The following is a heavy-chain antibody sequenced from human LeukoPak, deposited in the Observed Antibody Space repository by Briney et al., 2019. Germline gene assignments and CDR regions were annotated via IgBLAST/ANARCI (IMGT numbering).Heavy chain of an antibody. J-gene: IGHJ4*02. V-gene: IGHV3-66*04. Sequence: ETLSLTCTVSGGSISSGVYYWSWVRQAPGKGLEWVSVIYSGGSTYYADSVKGRFTISRDNSKNTLYLQMNSLRAEDTAVYYCARPLEYYDSSGYYYYWGQGTLVTVSS. CDR3: ARPLEYYDSSGYYYY. D-gene: IGHD3-22*01. CDR1: GGSISSGVYY. CDR2: IYSGGST.